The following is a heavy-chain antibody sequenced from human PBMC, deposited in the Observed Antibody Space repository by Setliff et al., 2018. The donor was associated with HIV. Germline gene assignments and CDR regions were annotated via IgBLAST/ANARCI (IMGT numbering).Heavy chain of an antibody. Sequence: ASVKVSCKASGYTFTTYSIHWVRQAPGQSLEWMGWINVGKGDTKYSQELQGRITITRDTSANTAYMELSSLRSDDTAVYYCARSPGGIYVYDIWGQGTMVTVSS. D-gene: IGHD3-10*02. CDR2: INVGKGDT. CDR1: GYTFTTYS. J-gene: IGHJ3*02. CDR3: ARSPGGIYVYDI. V-gene: IGHV1-3*01.